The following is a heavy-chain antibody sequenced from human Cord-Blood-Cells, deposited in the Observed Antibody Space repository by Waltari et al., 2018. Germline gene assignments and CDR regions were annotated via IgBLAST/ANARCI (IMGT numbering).Heavy chain of an antibody. Sequence: GPGLVKPSETLSLTCTVSGGSISSSSYYWGWIRQPPGKGLEWIGSIYYSGSTYYNPSLKSRVTISVDTSKNQFSLKLSSVTAADTAVYYCARQHTGLIAADGYYYYGMDVWGQGTTVTVSS. CDR2: IYYSGST. CDR3: ARQHTGLIAADGYYYYGMDV. CDR1: GGSISSSSYY. D-gene: IGHD6-13*01. V-gene: IGHV4-39*01. J-gene: IGHJ6*02.